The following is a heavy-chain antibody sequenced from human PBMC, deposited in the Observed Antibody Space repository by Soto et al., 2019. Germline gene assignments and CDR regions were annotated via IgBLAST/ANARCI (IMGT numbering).Heavy chain of an antibody. J-gene: IGHJ5*02. CDR3: TIHCTSTSCYALT. CDR2: IRNKAKSYTT. V-gene: IGHV3-72*01. CDR1: GFTFSDHY. Sequence: PGGSLRLSCAASGFTFSDHYMDWVRQAPGKGLEWVGRIRNKAKSYTTDYAASVKGRFTISRDDSKNSLYLQMNSLKTEDTAVYYCTIHCTSTSCYALTWGQGTLVTVSS. D-gene: IGHD2-2*01.